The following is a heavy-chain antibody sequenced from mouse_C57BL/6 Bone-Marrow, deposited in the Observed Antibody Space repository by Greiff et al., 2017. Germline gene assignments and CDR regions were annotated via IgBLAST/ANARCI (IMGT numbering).Heavy chain of an antibody. CDR1: GYTFTSYW. V-gene: IGHV1-50*01. J-gene: IGHJ3*01. Sequence: QVQLQQPGAELVKPGASVKLSCKASGYTFTSYWMQWVKQRPGQGLEWIGEIDPSDSYTNYNQKFKGKATLTVDTSSSTAYMQLSSLTSEDSAVYYCARRVTRDWFAYWGQGTLVTVSA. CDR3: ARRVTRDWFAY. D-gene: IGHD2-2*01. CDR2: IDPSDSYT.